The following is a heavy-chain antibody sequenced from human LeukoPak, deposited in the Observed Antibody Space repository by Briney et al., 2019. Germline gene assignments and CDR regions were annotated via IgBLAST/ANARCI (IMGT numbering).Heavy chain of an antibody. D-gene: IGHD3-16*01. J-gene: IGHJ4*02. CDR1: GFTFSGHN. V-gene: IGHV3-48*04. Sequence: GGSLRLSCAASGFTFSGHNRNWVNQAPGKGLEWIAFVSISSGTIYYADSVNGRFRISRDNAKSSLDLEMNSLRAEDTAVYYCARAMSTFGGVRNYFDSWGQGTMVTVSS. CDR3: ARAMSTFGGVRNYFDS. CDR2: VSISSGTI.